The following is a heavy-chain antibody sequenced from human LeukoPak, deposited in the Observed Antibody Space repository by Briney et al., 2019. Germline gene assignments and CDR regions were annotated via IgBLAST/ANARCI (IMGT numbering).Heavy chain of an antibody. V-gene: IGHV3-23*01. CDR3: AKPQPYDFWSGYSLYYYYYYIDV. CDR1: GFTFSSYA. J-gene: IGHJ6*03. D-gene: IGHD3-3*01. Sequence: PGGSLRLSCAASGFTFSSYAMSWVRQAPGKGLEWVSAISGSGGSTYYADSVKGRFTISRDNSKNTLYLQMNSLRAEDTAVYYCAKPQPYDFWSGYSLYYYYYYIDVWGKGTTVTVSS. CDR2: ISGSGGST.